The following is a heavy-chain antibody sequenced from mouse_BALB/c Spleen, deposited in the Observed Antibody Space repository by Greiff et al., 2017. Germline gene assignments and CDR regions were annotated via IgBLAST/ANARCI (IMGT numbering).Heavy chain of an antibody. CDR1: GFTFSSYA. CDR3: ARDGYDAGWFAY. J-gene: IGHJ3*01. Sequence: EVHRVESVGGLVKPGGSLKLSCAASGFTFSSYAMSWVRQSPEKRLEWVAEISSGGSYTYYPDTVTGRFTISRDNAKNTLYLEMSSLRSEDTAMYYCARDGYDAGWFAYWGQGTLVTVSA. V-gene: IGHV5-9-4*01. D-gene: IGHD2-2*01. CDR2: ISSGGSYT.